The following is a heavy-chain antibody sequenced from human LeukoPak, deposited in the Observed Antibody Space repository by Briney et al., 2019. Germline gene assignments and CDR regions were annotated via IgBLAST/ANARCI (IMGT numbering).Heavy chain of an antibody. J-gene: IGHJ5*02. CDR2: ISGYNGNT. D-gene: IGHD2-2*01. Sequence: ASVKASCKTSGYTFSNYGLNWVRQAPGQGLEWMGWISGYNGNTLYAQKFQGRVTMTTDTSTSTAYMELRSLRSDDTAVYYCVRIGCSSTSCYGNSVDPWGQGTLVTVSS. CDR3: VRIGCSSTSCYGNSVDP. V-gene: IGHV1-18*01. CDR1: GYTFSNYG.